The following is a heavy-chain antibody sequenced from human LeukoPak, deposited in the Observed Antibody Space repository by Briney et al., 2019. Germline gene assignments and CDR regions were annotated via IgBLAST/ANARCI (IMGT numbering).Heavy chain of an antibody. CDR3: ARDGWYYDSSGQGPRRGYFDY. D-gene: IGHD3-22*01. CDR2: ITSSSSTI. V-gene: IGHV3-48*02. CDR1: GFTVSSTY. Sequence: PGGSLRLSCAASGFTVSSTYMSWVRQAPGKGLEWVSYITSSSSTIYYADSVKGRFTVSRDNAKNSLFLQLNSLRDEDTAVYYCARDGWYYDSSGQGPRRGYFDYWGQGSLVTVSS. J-gene: IGHJ4*02.